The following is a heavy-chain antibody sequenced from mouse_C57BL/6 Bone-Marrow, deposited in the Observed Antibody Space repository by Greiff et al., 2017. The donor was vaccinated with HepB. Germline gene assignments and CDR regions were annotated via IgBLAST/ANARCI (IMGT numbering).Heavy chain of an antibody. D-gene: IGHD1-1*01. CDR2: INPGSGNT. Sequence: QVQLQQSGAELVRPGASVKLSCKASGYTFTDYYINWVKQRPGQGLEWIARINPGSGNTYYNEKFKGKATLTAEKSSSTAYMQLSSLTSEDSAVYFFARSGYYGSRPAWFAYWGQGTLVTVSA. CDR1: GYTFTDYY. J-gene: IGHJ3*01. CDR3: ARSGYYGSRPAWFAY. V-gene: IGHV1-76*01.